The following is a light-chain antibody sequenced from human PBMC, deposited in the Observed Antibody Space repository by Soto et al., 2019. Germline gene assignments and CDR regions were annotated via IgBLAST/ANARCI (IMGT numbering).Light chain of an antibody. CDR2: NNN. J-gene: IGLJ1*01. V-gene: IGLV1-44*01. CDR1: SSSVGGNN. CDR3: AAWDDSLNAYA. Sequence: QSVLTQPPSASGTPGQWVTISCSGSSSSVGGNNVHWYRQLPGTAPKLLIYNNNQRPSGVPDRFSGSKSGTSASLAISGLQSEDEADYYCAAWDDSLNAYAFGTGTKVTVL.